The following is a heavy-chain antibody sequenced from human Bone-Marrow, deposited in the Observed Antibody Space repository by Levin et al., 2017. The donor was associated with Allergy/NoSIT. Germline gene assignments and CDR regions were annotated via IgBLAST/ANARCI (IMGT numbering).Heavy chain of an antibody. D-gene: IGHD5-12*01. V-gene: IGHV4-39*01. Sequence: SQTLSLTCTVSGGSISSSSYYWGWIRQPPGKGLEWIGSIYYSGSTYYNPSLKSRVTISVDTSKNQFSLKLSSVTAADTAVYYCARATDYYYYYMDGWGKGTTVTVSS. CDR3: ARATDYYYYYMDG. CDR2: IYYSGST. J-gene: IGHJ6*03. CDR1: GGSISSSSYY.